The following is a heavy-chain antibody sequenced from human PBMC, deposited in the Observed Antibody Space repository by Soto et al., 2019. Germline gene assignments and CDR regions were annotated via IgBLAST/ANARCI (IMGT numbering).Heavy chain of an antibody. V-gene: IGHV4-59*01. CDR1: GGSISSYY. CDR2: IYYSGST. CDR3: ARSGVGATTEYGMDV. D-gene: IGHD1-26*01. Sequence: QVQLQESGPGLVKPSETLSLTCTVSGGSISSYYWSWIRQPPGKGLEWIGYIYYSGSTNYNPSLKSRVTISVDTSKNQFSLKLSSVTAADTAVYYCARSGVGATTEYGMDVWGQGTTVTVSS. J-gene: IGHJ6*02.